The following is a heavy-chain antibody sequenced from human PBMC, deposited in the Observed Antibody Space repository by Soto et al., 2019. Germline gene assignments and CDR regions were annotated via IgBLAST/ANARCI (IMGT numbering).Heavy chain of an antibody. D-gene: IGHD3-10*02. CDR1: DASVSKYY. J-gene: IGHJ4*02. V-gene: IGHV4-59*02. CDR2: ISHTGYT. CDR3: ARGQLLFAY. Sequence: SSETLSLTCSVSDASVSKYYWSWIRQPPGKGLEWIGYISHTGYTSYNPSLESRLTISMDKSKNQLSLNLNSVTTADTAVYYCARGQLLFAYWGQGTPVTVPQ.